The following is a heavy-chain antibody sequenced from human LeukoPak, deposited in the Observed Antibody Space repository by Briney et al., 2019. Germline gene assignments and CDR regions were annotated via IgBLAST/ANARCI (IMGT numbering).Heavy chain of an antibody. CDR1: GGCISSYY. D-gene: IGHD2-15*01. CDR2: IDYSGST. J-gene: IGHJ4*02. V-gene: IGHV4-59*01. CDR3: ARVHRYCSGGSCYVFDY. Sequence: SETLSLTCTVSGGCISSYYWSWIRQPPGKGLEWIGYIDYSGSTKYNPSLRGRVTISIDTSKNQFSLKLSSVTAADTAVYYCARVHRYCSGGSCYVFDYWGQGILVTVSS.